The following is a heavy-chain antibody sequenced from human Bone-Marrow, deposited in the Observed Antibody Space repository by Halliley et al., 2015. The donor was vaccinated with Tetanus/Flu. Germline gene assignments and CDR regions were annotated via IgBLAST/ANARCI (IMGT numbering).Heavy chain of an antibody. Sequence: KGLEWIPQINVLSTSIYSENSVKGQFPIPRNNVKNSFFLQMNRLRNEDTALYYCARQWDYGLDVWGQGTTVTVSS. V-gene: IGHV3-48*02. CDR2: INVLSTSI. J-gene: IGHJ6*02. CDR3: ARQWDYGLDV. D-gene: IGHD3-10*01.